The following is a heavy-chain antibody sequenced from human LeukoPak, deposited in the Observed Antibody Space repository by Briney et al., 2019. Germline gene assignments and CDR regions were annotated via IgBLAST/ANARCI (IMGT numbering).Heavy chain of an antibody. D-gene: IGHD6-19*01. V-gene: IGHV3-53*04. J-gene: IGHJ4*02. CDR2: IYSAGNT. CDR1: GFTVSSNY. CDR3: ARGGTPGYSSGRIDY. Sequence: GGSLRLSCVASGFTVSSNYMSWVRQAPGKGLEWVPVIYSAGNTYYADSVKGRFTISRHNSENTLYLHMNSLRVEDTAVYFCARGGTPGYSSGRIDYWGQGTLVTVSS.